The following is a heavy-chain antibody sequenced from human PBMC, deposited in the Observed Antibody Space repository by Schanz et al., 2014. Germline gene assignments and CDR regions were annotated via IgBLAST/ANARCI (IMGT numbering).Heavy chain of an antibody. CDR1: GFTFTTYA. V-gene: IGHV3-23*01. Sequence: DVQLLESGGGLVQPGESLRLSCAASGFTFTTYAMTWVRQAPGKGLEWVSSISWNSGSIDYADSVKGRFIISRDSSKNTLFLQMNSLRAEDTAVYFCARDGGRDGYNLAFDVWGQGTLVTVAS. D-gene: IGHD5-12*01. CDR2: ISWNSGSI. CDR3: ARDGGRDGYNLAFDV. J-gene: IGHJ4*02.